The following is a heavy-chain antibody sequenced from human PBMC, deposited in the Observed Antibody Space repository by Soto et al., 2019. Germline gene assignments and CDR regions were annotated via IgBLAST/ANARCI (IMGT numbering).Heavy chain of an antibody. J-gene: IGHJ5*02. CDR3: GSGPGYSTWSVALDQ. D-gene: IGHD5-18*01. CDR1: GFTFNYYW. CDR2: INSDGGSI. V-gene: IGHV3-74*01. Sequence: PGGSLRLSCEASGFTFNYYWMHWVRQAPGKGLVWVSRINSDGGSITYADSVKGRFTISRDNARNTVYLQMNRPTADDTAVYYCGSGPGYSTWSVALDQWGQGTQVTVSS.